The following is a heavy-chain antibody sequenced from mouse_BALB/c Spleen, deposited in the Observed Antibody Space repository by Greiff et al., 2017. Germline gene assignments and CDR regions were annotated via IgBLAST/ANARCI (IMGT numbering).Heavy chain of an antibody. CDR2: IYPGNVNT. Sequence: QVQLQQSGPELVKPGASVRISCKASGYTFTSYYIHWVKQRPGQGLEWIGWIYPGNVNTKYNEKFKGKATLTADKSSSTAYMQLSSLTSEDSAVYFCARLTYSMDYWGQGTSVTVSS. CDR1: GYTFTSYY. J-gene: IGHJ4*01. V-gene: IGHV1S56*01. CDR3: ARLTYSMDY.